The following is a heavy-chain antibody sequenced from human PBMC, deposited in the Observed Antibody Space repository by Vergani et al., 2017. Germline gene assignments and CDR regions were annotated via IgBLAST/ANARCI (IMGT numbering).Heavy chain of an antibody. J-gene: IGHJ4*02. CDR3: ARDQSYDYGGNRLSFGY. V-gene: IGHV3-7*03. CDR2: IKQDGSEK. CDR1: GLTFSSYW. D-gene: IGHD4-23*01. Sequence: EVQLVESGGGLVQPGGSLRLSCAASGLTFSSYWMSGVRQAPGKGLEWVANIKQDGSEKYYVDSVKGRFTISRDNAKNSLYLQMNSLRAEDTALYYCARDQSYDYGGNRLSFGYWGQGTLVTVSS.